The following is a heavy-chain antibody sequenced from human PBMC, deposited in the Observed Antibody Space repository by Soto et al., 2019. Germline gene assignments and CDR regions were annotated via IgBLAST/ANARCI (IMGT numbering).Heavy chain of an antibody. CDR1: GYAFTTYG. D-gene: IGHD1-1*01. V-gene: IGHV1-18*01. J-gene: IGHJ4*02. CDR2: ISAHNGNT. CDR3: ARGRYGDY. Sequence: QVHLVQSGAEVKKPGASVKVSCKGSGYAFTTYGITWVRQAPGQGLEWMGWISAHNGNTNYAQKLQGRVTVTRDTSTSTAYMELRSLRSAATAVYYCARGRYGDYWGQRALVTVSS.